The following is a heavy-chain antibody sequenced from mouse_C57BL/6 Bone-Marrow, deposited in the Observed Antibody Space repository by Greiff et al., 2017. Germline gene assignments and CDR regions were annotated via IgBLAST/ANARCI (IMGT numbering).Heavy chain of an antibody. CDR3: ARDRGYYGSSSYYYAMDY. CDR1: GFTFSSYA. Sequence: EVKLQESGGGLVKPGGSLKLSCAASGFTFSSYAMSWVRQTPEKRLEWVATISDGGSYTYYPDNVKGRFTISRDNAKNNLYLQMSHLKSEDTAMYYCARDRGYYGSSSYYYAMDYWGQGTSVTVSS. V-gene: IGHV5-4*01. D-gene: IGHD1-1*01. CDR2: ISDGGSYT. J-gene: IGHJ4*01.